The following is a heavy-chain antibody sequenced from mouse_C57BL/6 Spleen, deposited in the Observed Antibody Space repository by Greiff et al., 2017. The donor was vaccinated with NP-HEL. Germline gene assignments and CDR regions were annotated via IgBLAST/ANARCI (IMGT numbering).Heavy chain of an antibody. CDR1: GYSITSGYY. CDR3: ARDRTVVAPGYFDY. Sequence: EVQLQQSGPGLVKPSQSLSLTCSVTGYSITSGYYWNWIRQFPGNKLEWMGYISYDGSNNYNPSLKNRISITRDTSKNQFFLKLNSVTTEDTATYYCARDRTVVAPGYFDYWGQGTTLTVSS. CDR2: ISYDGSN. V-gene: IGHV3-6*01. J-gene: IGHJ2*01. D-gene: IGHD1-1*01.